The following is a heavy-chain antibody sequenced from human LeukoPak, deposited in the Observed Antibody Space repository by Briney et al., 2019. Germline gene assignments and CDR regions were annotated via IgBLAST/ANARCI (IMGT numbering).Heavy chain of an antibody. CDR1: GGSISSGDYY. CDR2: IYYSGST. CDR3: ASYIVSLDYMDV. J-gene: IGHJ6*03. V-gene: IGHV4-30-4*08. Sequence: PSETLSLTCTVSGGSISSGDYYWSWIRQPPGKGLEWIGYIYYSGSTYYNPSLKSRVTISVDTSKNQFSLKLSSVTAADTAVYYCASYIVSLDYMDVWGKGTTVTVSS. D-gene: IGHD2-15*01.